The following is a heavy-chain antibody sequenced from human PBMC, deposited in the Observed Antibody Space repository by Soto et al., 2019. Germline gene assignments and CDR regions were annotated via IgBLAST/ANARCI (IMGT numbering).Heavy chain of an antibody. J-gene: IGHJ6*02. V-gene: IGHV4-4*07. Sequence: IRQPAGERLEWIGRIYTSGTTDFNPSLKGRVTMSVDTSKNQFSLKLTSVTAADTAVYYCARGRPIYDFWSGYYPDYYYYGMDVWGQGTTVTVSS. D-gene: IGHD3-3*01. CDR3: ARGRPIYDFWSGYYPDYYYYGMDV. CDR2: IYTSGTT.